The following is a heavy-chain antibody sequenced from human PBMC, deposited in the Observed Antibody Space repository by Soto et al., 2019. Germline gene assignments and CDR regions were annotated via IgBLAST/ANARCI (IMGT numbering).Heavy chain of an antibody. D-gene: IGHD6-19*01. V-gene: IGHV5-51*01. CDR3: AKHPAFSSASDWLDP. CDR1: GILFTSNW. Sequence: PGESLKISCKASGILFTSNWIVWVRQMPGKGLEWVGIIYPGDSDTRYSPSFQGQVTISADKSTATAYLQWNSLKASDSAIYYCAKHPAFSSASDWLDPWGQGTMVTVSS. CDR2: IYPGDSDT. J-gene: IGHJ5*02.